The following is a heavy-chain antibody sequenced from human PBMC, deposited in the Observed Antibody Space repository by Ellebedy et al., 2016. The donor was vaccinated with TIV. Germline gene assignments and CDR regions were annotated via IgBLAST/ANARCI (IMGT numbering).Heavy chain of an antibody. V-gene: IGHV3-74*01. CDR1: GFTFSNYW. CDR2: IYNDGSST. Sequence: PGGSLRLSCAASGFTFSNYWMHWVRQAPGKGLVWVSRIYNDGSSTRYADSVEGRFTISRDNPKTTVYLQMNSLRVEDTAVYYCVRDGSYDYGDYWGQGTVVTVSS. J-gene: IGHJ4*02. CDR3: VRDGSYDYGDY. D-gene: IGHD2-2*03.